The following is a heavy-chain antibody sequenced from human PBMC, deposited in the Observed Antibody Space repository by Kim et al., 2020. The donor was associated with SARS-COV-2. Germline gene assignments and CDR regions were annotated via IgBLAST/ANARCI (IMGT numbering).Heavy chain of an antibody. CDR3: ARHEPNYYYHGMDV. CDR1: GGSISRSSYY. Sequence: SETLSLTCSVSGGSISRSSYYWGWIRQPPWKGLEWIGSMYYSGSTYHNPSLKSRVTMSVDTSKNQFSLKVSSVTAADTAVYYCARHEPNYYYHGMDVWGQGTTVTVSS. J-gene: IGHJ6*02. V-gene: IGHV4-39*01. CDR2: MYYSGST.